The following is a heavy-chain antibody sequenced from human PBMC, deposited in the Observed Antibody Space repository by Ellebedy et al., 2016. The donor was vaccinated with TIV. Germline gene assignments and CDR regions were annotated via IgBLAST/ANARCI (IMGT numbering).Heavy chain of an antibody. D-gene: IGHD5-12*01. CDR2: IHYSGTS. J-gene: IGHJ3*01. CDR1: TGSIRSDRHW. CDR3: GRHERAVATHRGAFDL. V-gene: IGHV4-39*01. Sequence: MPSETLSLTCTFSTGSIRSDRHWWGWIRQAPGQGLEWIASIHYSGTSHYNPSLKCRVTISVDTSKNQFSLKLTSVTAADTAVYYCGRHERAVATHRGAFDLWGQGTMVTVSS.